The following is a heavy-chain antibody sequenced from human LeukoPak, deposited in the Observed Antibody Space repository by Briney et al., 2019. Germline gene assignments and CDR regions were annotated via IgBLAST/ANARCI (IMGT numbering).Heavy chain of an antibody. V-gene: IGHV3-7*01. CDR3: ARDKPAGIPVASYHDY. Sequence: GGSLRLSCAASGFTFVSYWMPWVRQPPGKGLEGVAHIRQDGGEKYYVDSVKGRFTISRDNAKNSLYLQMNSLRAEDTAIYYYARDKPAGIPVASYHDYWGQGILVTVSS. D-gene: IGHD6-19*01. CDR1: GFTFVSYW. J-gene: IGHJ4*02. CDR2: IRQDGGEK.